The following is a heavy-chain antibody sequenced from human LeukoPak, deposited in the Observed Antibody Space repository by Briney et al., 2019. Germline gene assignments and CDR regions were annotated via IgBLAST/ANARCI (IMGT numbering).Heavy chain of an antibody. Sequence: PGGSLGLSCAGSGDSFISHTMIWVRQAPGKGLEWISYIGYSGSPIYYADSVKGRFGISRDDAKTSLYLHMNSLRAEDTAFYYCAREYDSRARFDSWGQGILVTVPS. D-gene: IGHD4-11*01. V-gene: IGHV3-48*01. CDR1: GDSFISHT. CDR2: IGYSGSPI. CDR3: AREYDSRARFDS. J-gene: IGHJ4*02.